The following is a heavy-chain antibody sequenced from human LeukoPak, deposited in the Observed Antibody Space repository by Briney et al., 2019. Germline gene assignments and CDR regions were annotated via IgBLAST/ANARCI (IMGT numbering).Heavy chain of an antibody. CDR1: GFTFNKYW. J-gene: IGHJ4*02. CDR3: ARHSGTYYDY. D-gene: IGHD1-26*01. Sequence: PGGSLRLSYAASGFTFNKYWMTWVRQAPGKGLEWVANINQDDSQIYYLESVEGRFTISRDNAKNSLYLQMNSLRAEDTAVYYCARHSGTYYDYWGQGTLVTVSS. V-gene: IGHV3-7*01. CDR2: INQDDSQI.